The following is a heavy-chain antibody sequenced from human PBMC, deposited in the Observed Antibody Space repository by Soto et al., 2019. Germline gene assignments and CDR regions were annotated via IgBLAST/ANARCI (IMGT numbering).Heavy chain of an antibody. V-gene: IGHV3-73*01. J-gene: IGHJ4*02. CDR3: TTLLRLFGNDY. D-gene: IGHD3-10*01. Sequence: EVQLVESGGGLVQPGGSLKLSCAASGFTFSGSAMHWVRQASGKGLEWVGRIRSKANSYATAYAASVKGRFTISKDDSKNTAYLQMNSLKTQDTAVYYCTTLLRLFGNDYWGQGTLVTVSS. CDR2: IRSKANSYAT. CDR1: GFTFSGSA.